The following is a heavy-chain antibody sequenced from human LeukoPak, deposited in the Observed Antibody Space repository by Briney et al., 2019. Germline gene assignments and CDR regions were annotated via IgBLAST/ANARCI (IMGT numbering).Heavy chain of an antibody. CDR3: ARSGYCSGGSCYSGRFDP. CDR2: IYPGDSDT. J-gene: IGHJ5*02. V-gene: IGHV5-51*01. Sequence: GESLKISCKGSGYSFTGYWIGWVRQMPGKGLEWMGIIYPGDSDTRYSPSFQGQVTISADKSISTAYLQWSSLKASDTAMYYCARSGYCSGGSCYSGRFDPWGQGTLVTVSS. CDR1: GYSFTGYW. D-gene: IGHD2-15*01.